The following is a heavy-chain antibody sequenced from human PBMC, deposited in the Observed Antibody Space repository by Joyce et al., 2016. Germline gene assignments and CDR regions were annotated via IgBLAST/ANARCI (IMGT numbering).Heavy chain of an antibody. J-gene: IGHJ4*02. CDR1: GYYFISYW. V-gene: IGHV5-51*01. CDR2: ISPGGSNP. Sequence: EVQLVQSGAELKKPGESLKISCEASGYYFISYWIGWVRQMPGKGLEWMGIISPGGSNPRYGPSFESQVTISADKSINTAYLEWSSLKASDTAIYYCVRQVVGDKDYWGQGTLVTVSS. D-gene: IGHD1-26*01. CDR3: VRQVVGDKDY.